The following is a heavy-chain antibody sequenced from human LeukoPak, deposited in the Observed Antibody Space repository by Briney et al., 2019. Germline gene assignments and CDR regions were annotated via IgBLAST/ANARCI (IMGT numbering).Heavy chain of an antibody. D-gene: IGHD6-19*01. Sequence: SETLSLTCAVYGGSFSGYYWSWIRQPPGKGLEWIGEINHSGSTNYNPSLKSRVTISVDTSKNQFSLKLSSVTAADTAVYYCARGGGRGSSRWYYYYYMDVWGKGTTVTVSS. J-gene: IGHJ6*03. CDR1: GGSFSGYY. CDR2: INHSGST. V-gene: IGHV4-34*01. CDR3: ARGGGRGSSRWYYYYYMDV.